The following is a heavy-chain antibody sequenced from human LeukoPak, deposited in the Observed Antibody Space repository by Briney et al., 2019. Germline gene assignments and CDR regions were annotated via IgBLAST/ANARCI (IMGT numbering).Heavy chain of an antibody. J-gene: IGHJ6*03. CDR2: ITSRSSFT. CDR1: GLTFSDYR. D-gene: IGHD3-16*01. Sequence: HSGGSLRLSCVASGLTFSDYRMNWVRQSPGKGLEWISYITSRSSFTYFADSVKGRFTVSRDDAKNSLYLHLTNLRVDDTAVYYCARDLTSAYWSPGGYYYYMDVWGKGTAVTVSS. CDR3: ARDLTSAYWSPGGYYYYMDV. V-gene: IGHV3-48*01.